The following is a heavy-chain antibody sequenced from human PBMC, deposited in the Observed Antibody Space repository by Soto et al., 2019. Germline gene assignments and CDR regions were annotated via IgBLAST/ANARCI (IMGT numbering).Heavy chain of an antibody. CDR3: ARDESVGRNWFDP. V-gene: IGHV1-18*01. Sequence: QVQLVQSGPEVKKPGASVKVSCKASGYTFTSSGISWVRQAPGQGLEWMGWISAYNDNTNYAQNFQGRVTMTTDTSTSTAYMELRSPRSDDTAVYYCARDESVGRNWFDPWGQGTLVTVSS. J-gene: IGHJ5*02. CDR1: GYTFTSSG. CDR2: ISAYNDNT. D-gene: IGHD1-26*01.